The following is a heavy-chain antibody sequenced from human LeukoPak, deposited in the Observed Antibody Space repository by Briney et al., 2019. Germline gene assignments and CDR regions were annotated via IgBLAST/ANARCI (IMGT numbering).Heavy chain of an antibody. V-gene: IGHV1-18*01. Sequence: ASVKVSCKASGYTFTSYGISWVRQAPGQGLEWMGWISAYNGNTNYAQKLQGRVTMTTDTSTSTGYMELRGLRSDDSAGYYCASAIGRYCSSTSCYGGGYWGQGTLVTVSS. D-gene: IGHD2-2*01. CDR3: ASAIGRYCSSTSCYGGGY. CDR1: GYTFTSYG. J-gene: IGHJ4*02. CDR2: ISAYNGNT.